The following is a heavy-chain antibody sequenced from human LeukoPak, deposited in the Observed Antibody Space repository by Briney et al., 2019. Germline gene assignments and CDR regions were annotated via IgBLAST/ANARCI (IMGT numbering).Heavy chain of an antibody. CDR1: GYSISSGYY. CDR2: IYHSGST. CDR3: ARLYSSSFDYFDY. Sequence: PSETLSLTCAVSGYSISSGYYWGWIRQPPGKGLEWIGSIYHSGSTYYNPSLKSRVTISVDTSKNQFSLKLSSVTAADTAVYYCARLYSSSFDYFDYWGQGTLVTVSS. D-gene: IGHD6-6*01. J-gene: IGHJ4*02. V-gene: IGHV4-38-2*01.